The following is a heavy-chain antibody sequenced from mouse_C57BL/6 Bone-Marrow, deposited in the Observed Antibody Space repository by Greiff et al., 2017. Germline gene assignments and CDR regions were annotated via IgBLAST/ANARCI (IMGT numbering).Heavy chain of an antibody. Sequence: QVQLQQSGAELARPGASVKLSCKASGYTFTSYGISWVKQRTGQGLEWIGEIHPRSGNTYYNEKFKGKATLTADKSSSTAYMERRSLTSEDSAVYFCARGGLKRAMDYWGQGTSVTVSS. J-gene: IGHJ4*01. V-gene: IGHV1-81*01. CDR1: GYTFTSYG. CDR2: IHPRSGNT. CDR3: ARGGLKRAMDY. D-gene: IGHD3-1*01.